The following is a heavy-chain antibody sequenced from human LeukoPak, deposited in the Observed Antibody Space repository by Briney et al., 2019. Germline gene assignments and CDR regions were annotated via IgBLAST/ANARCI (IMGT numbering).Heavy chain of an antibody. J-gene: IGHJ6*03. Sequence: PSETLSLTCTVSGDSISSGYYWGWIRQPPGKGLEWIGSIYHSGSTYYNPSLKSRVTISVDTSKNQFSLKLSSVTAADTAVYYCARMPGYSYYYMDVWGKGTTVTVSS. CDR2: IYHSGST. D-gene: IGHD5-18*01. CDR1: GDSISSGYY. V-gene: IGHV4-38-2*02. CDR3: ARMPGYSYYYMDV.